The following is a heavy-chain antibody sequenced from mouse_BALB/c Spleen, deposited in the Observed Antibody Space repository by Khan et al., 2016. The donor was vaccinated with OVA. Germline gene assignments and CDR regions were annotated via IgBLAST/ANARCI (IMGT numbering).Heavy chain of an antibody. CDR2: IYPGIGDT. V-gene: IGHV1-87*01. D-gene: IGHD2-3*01. J-gene: IGHJ1*01. Sequence: VQLQQSGAELARPGASVKLSCKASGYTFTSYWMQWVKQRPGQGLEWIGAIYPGIGDTRYTQKLRGKATLTADKSSTTAYMQLSSLASEGSAVYYCARTGGTYDGYFGYFDVWGAGTTVTVSS. CDR1: GYTFTSYW. CDR3: ARTGGTYDGYFGYFDV.